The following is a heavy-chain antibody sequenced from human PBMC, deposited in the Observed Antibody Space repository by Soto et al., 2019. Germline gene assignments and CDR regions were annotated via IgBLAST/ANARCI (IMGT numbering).Heavy chain of an antibody. J-gene: IGHJ4*02. Sequence: SETLSLTCAVYGGSFSGYYWSWIRQPPGKGLEWIGEINHSGSTNYNPSLKSRVTISVDTSKNQFSLKLSSVTAADTAVYYCGRGLHYGSGSYYNANFDYWGQGTLVTVSS. CDR2: INHSGST. V-gene: IGHV4-34*01. D-gene: IGHD3-10*01. CDR1: GGSFSGYY. CDR3: GRGLHYGSGSYYNANFDY.